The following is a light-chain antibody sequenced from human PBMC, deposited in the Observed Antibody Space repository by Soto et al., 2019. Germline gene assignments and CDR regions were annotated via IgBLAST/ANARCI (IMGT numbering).Light chain of an antibody. CDR3: QQSNNYPWT. J-gene: IGKJ1*01. CDR2: EAA. Sequence: DIQMTQSPSTLSASVGDRVTITCRASQYIHNYLAWYQQKPGEAPKLLIYEAANLESGVPSRFSGSGTGTEFTLTISSLQPDDFATYYCQQSNNYPWTFGQWTRVEI. V-gene: IGKV1-5*03. CDR1: QYIHNY.